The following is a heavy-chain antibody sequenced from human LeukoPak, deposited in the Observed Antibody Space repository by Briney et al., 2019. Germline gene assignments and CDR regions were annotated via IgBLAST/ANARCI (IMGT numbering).Heavy chain of an antibody. V-gene: IGHV1-69*06. CDR3: ARERRVYSYGSFIGDY. D-gene: IGHD5-18*01. J-gene: IGHJ4*02. CDR1: GGTFSSYA. Sequence: SVKVSCKASGGTFSSYAISWVRQAPGQGLEWMGGIIPIFGTANYAQKFQGRVTITADKSTSTAYMELSSLRSEDTAVYYCARERRVYSYGSFIGDYWGQGTLVTVSS. CDR2: IIPIFGTA.